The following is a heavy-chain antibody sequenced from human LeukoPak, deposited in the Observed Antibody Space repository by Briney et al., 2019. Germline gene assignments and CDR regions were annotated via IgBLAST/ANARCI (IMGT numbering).Heavy chain of an antibody. CDR2: IWYDGSNK. CDR3: AKDANVEQQLPDY. D-gene: IGHD6-13*01. J-gene: IGHJ4*02. CDR1: GFTFSSYG. Sequence: GGSLRLSCAASGFTFSSYGMHWVRQAPGKGLEWVAVIWYDGSNKYYADSVKGRFTISRDNSKNTLYLQMNSLRAEDTAVYYCAKDANVEQQLPDYWGQGTLVTVSS. V-gene: IGHV3-33*06.